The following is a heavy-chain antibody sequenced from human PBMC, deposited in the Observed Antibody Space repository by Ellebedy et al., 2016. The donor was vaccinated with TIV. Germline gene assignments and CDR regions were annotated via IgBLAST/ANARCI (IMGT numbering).Heavy chain of an antibody. J-gene: IGHJ4*02. CDR2: INPSGGST. Sequence: AASVKVSCKASGYTFTSYAMHWVRQAPGQGLEWMGIINPSGGSTSYAQKFQGRVTMTRDTSTSTVYMELSSLRSEDTAVYYCAREATMVRGVPLFDYWGQGTLVTVSS. CDR3: AREATMVRGVPLFDY. V-gene: IGHV1-46*01. CDR1: GYTFTSYA. D-gene: IGHD3-10*01.